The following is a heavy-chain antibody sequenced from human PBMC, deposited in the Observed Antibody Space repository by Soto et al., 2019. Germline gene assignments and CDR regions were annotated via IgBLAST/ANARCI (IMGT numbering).Heavy chain of an antibody. J-gene: IGHJ4*02. D-gene: IGHD3-10*01. CDR1: GGSISSGDYY. CDR2: IYYSGST. V-gene: IGHV4-30-4*01. Sequence: SETLSLTCTVSGGSISSGDYYWRWIRQPPGKGLEWIGYIYYSGSTYYDPSLKSRVTISVDTSKNQFSLKLSSVTAADTAVYYCARILGYYGSGSYYHYFDYWGQGTLVTVSS. CDR3: ARILGYYGSGSYYHYFDY.